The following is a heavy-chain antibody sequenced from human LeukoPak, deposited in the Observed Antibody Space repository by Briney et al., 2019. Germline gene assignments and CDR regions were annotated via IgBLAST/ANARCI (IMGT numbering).Heavy chain of an antibody. D-gene: IGHD1-26*01. CDR2: INHSGST. Sequence: PSETLSLTCAVDGGSFSGYYWSWVRQPRGKGMEWSGEINHSGSTNYNPSLKSRVTISVDTSKNQFSLKLSSVTAADTAVYYCARGWVGATGGYFDYWGQGTLVTVSS. V-gene: IGHV4-34*01. J-gene: IGHJ4*02. CDR3: ARGWVGATGGYFDY. CDR1: GGSFSGYY.